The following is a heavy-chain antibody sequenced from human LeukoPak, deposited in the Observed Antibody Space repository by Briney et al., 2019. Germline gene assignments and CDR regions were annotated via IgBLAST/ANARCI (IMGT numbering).Heavy chain of an antibody. Sequence: GGSLRLSCVGSGFTFSNYWMSWVRQAPGKGLEWVANIGQDGSEKHYVDSAKGRFTISRDNSENSLYLQMNSLRAEDTALYYCARLGSSGYYSDYWGQGTLVTVSS. D-gene: IGHD3-22*01. V-gene: IGHV3-7*03. J-gene: IGHJ4*02. CDR1: GFTFSNYW. CDR2: IGQDGSEK. CDR3: ARLGSSGYYSDY.